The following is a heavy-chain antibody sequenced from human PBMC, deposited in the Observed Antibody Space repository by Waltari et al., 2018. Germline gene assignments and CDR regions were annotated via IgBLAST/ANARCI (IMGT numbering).Heavy chain of an antibody. Sequence: QVQLQESGPGLLEPWGTLSLTCAVSGVSICGSDWLSWVRQPPGKGLEWIGEIYHTGSTNHNPSLKGRVAISVDKSKNQISLRLTSVTAADTAIYYCASHIVGARGFIYWGQGTLVTVSS. J-gene: IGHJ1*01. CDR2: IYHTGST. CDR3: ASHIVGARGFIY. CDR1: GVSICGSDW. V-gene: IGHV4-4*02. D-gene: IGHD2-21*01.